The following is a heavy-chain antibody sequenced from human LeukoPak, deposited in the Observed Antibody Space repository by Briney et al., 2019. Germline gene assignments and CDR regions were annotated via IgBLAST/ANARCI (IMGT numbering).Heavy chain of an antibody. CDR1: GFTVSSNY. Sequence: GGSLRLSXAASGFTVSSNYMSWVRQPPGKGLEWVSVIYSGGSTYYADSVKGRFTISRDNSKNTLYLQMNSLRAEDTAVYYCARDWRRYYFDYWGQGTLVTVPS. V-gene: IGHV3-53*01. D-gene: IGHD3-3*01. CDR3: ARDWRRYYFDY. CDR2: IYSGGST. J-gene: IGHJ4*02.